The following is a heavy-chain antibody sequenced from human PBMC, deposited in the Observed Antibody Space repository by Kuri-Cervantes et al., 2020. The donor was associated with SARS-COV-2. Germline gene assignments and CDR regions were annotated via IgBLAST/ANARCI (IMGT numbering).Heavy chain of an antibody. CDR2: ISYDGSNK. CDR1: GFTFSDYY. J-gene: IGHJ4*02. CDR3: AKGGYCSSTSCYLLDY. D-gene: IGHD2-2*01. Sequence: GESLKISCAASGFTFSDYYMSWIRQAPGKGLEWVAVISYDGSNKYYADSVKGRFTISRDNSKNTLYLQMNSLRAEDTAVYYCAKGGYCSSTSCYLLDYWGQGTLVTVSS. V-gene: IGHV3-30*18.